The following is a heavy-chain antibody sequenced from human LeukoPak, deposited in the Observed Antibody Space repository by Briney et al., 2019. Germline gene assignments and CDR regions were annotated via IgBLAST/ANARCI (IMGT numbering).Heavy chain of an antibody. J-gene: IGHJ4*02. CDR3: ARGHYYYGSGSSFLDY. D-gene: IGHD3-10*01. Sequence: SETLSLTCAVYGGSFSGYYWSWIRQPPGKGLEWIEEINHSGSTNYNPSLKSRVTISVDTSKNQFSLKLSSVTAADTAVYYCARGHYYYGSGSSFLDYWGQGTLVTVSS. CDR1: GGSFSGYY. V-gene: IGHV4-34*01. CDR2: INHSGST.